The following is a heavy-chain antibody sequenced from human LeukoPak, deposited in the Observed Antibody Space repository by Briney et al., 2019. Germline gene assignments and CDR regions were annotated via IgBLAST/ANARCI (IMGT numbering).Heavy chain of an antibody. CDR3: ARESRGGLSWFKFPRFDY. D-gene: IGHD6-13*01. Sequence: ASVKVSCKASGYTFTSYAMNWVRQAPGQGLGWMGWINTNTGNPTYAQGFTGRFVFSLDTSVSTAYLQISSLKAEDTAVYYCARESRGGLSWFKFPRFDYWGQGTLVTVSS. V-gene: IGHV7-4-1*02. CDR1: GYTFTSYA. CDR2: INTNTGNP. J-gene: IGHJ4*02.